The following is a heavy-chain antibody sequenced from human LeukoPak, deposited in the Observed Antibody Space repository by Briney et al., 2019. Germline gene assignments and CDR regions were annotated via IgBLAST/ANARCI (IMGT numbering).Heavy chain of an antibody. CDR3: VRGVARSSKFHFSYYFDY. J-gene: IGHJ4*02. Sequence: SETLSLTCTVSGGSISSSSYYWGWIRQPPGKGLEWIGSIYHSGGTYYNPSLKSRVTISVDTSKNQFSLKLSSVTAVDTAVYYCVRGVARSSKFHFSYYFDYWGQGTLVTVSS. CDR1: GGSISSSSYY. CDR2: IYHSGGT. V-gene: IGHV4-39*07. D-gene: IGHD6-6*01.